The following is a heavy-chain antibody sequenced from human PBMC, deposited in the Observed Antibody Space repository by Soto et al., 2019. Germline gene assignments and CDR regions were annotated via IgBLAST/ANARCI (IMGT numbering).Heavy chain of an antibody. J-gene: IGHJ6*02. CDR2: ILNDGSNR. V-gene: IGHV3-33*01. CDR1: GFTFSNYG. CDR3: ARDDEYWGNGMDV. D-gene: IGHD3-16*01. Sequence: QVQLVESGGGVVQPGRSLRLSCAASGFTFSNYGMHWVRQAPGKGLEWVAVILNDGSNRYHADSVKDRFTISSDNSKNTLYLQMNSLRAEDTAVYYCARDDEYWGNGMDVCGQGTTVTVS.